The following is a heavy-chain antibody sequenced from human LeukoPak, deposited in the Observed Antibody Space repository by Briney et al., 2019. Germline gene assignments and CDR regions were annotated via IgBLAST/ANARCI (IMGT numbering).Heavy chain of an antibody. CDR2: ISGRSGAI. J-gene: IGHJ4*02. CDR3: AREGDRGVVVADYFDF. CDR1: GFTSSDYS. Sequence: GGSLRLSCAASGFTSSDYSMARVRQAPGKGLEWVSVISGRSGAIFYADSVKGRFTISRDNSKNMLHLQVSSLRAEDTAVYYCAREGDRGVVVADYFDFWGQGTVVTVSS. D-gene: IGHD5-12*01. V-gene: IGHV3-23*01.